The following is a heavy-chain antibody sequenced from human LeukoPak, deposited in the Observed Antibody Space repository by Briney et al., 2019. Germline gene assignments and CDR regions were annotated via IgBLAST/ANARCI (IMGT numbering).Heavy chain of an antibody. J-gene: IGHJ6*02. CDR1: GGSISSGGYY. CDR2: IYYSGST. D-gene: IGHD3-10*01. V-gene: IGHV4-31*03. CDR3: ARKNLVYYYYGMDV. Sequence: SETLSLTCTVSGGSISSGGYYWSWIRQHPGKGLGWIGYIYYSGSTYYDPSLGSRVTISLDTSKNQFSLKLSSVTAADTAVYYCARKNLVYYYYGMDVWGQGTTVTVSS.